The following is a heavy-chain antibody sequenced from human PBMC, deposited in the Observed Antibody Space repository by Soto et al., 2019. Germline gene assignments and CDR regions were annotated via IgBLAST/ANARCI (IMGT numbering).Heavy chain of an antibody. V-gene: IGHV3-21*01. Sequence: GGSLRLSCAASGFTFSSYGMHWVRQAPGKGLEWVSSISSSSSYIYYADSVKGRFTISRDNAKNSLYLQMNSLRAEDTAVYYCARQLRYFDWLSGVGWGQGTLVTVSS. D-gene: IGHD3-9*01. CDR3: ARQLRYFDWLSGVG. J-gene: IGHJ4*02. CDR2: ISSSSSYI. CDR1: GFTFSSYG.